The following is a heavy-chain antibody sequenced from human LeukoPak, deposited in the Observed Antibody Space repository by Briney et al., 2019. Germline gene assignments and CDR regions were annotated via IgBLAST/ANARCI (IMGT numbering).Heavy chain of an antibody. CDR3: AGRYDSSGYPLH. Sequence: GSLRLSCAASGFTFSSYAMSWVRQAPGKGLEWVSAISGSGGSTYYADSVKGRFTISRDNSKNTLYLQMNSLRAEDTAVYYCAGRYDSSGYPLHWGQGTPVTVSS. CDR1: GFTFSSYA. J-gene: IGHJ4*02. D-gene: IGHD3-22*01. V-gene: IGHV3-23*01. CDR2: ISGSGGST.